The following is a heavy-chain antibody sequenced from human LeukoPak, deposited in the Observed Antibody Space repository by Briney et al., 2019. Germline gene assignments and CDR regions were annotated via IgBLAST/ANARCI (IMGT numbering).Heavy chain of an antibody. Sequence: PSETLSLTCTVSGGSFSSSSYHWGWIRQPPGKGLEWIGSVYYSGSTYYNPSLESPVDIFEDTSKNQFSLRLRFVTAADTAVYYCARLPNYSNYYFDSWGQGALVIVSS. CDR1: GGSFSSSSYH. CDR3: ARLPNYSNYYFDS. CDR2: VYYSGST. J-gene: IGHJ4*02. D-gene: IGHD4-11*01. V-gene: IGHV4-39*01.